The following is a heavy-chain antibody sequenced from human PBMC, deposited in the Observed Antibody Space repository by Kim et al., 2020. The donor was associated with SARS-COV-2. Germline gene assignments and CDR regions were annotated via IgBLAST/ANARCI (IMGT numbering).Heavy chain of an antibody. CDR2: INPNSGGT. V-gene: IGHV1-2*06. CDR3: ARELKPAYYYGSGSYYFCRGLDY. Sequence: ASVKVSCKASGYTFTGYYMHWVRQAPGQGLEWMGRINPNSGGTNYAQKFQGRVTMTRDTSISTAYMELSRLRSDDTAVYYCARELKPAYYYGSGSYYFCRGLDYWGQGTLVTVSS. CDR1: GYTFTGYY. J-gene: IGHJ4*02. D-gene: IGHD3-10*01.